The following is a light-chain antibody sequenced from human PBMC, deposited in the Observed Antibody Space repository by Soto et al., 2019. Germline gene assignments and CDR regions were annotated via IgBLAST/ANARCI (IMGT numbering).Light chain of an antibody. Sequence: VMTQSPTTLSVSPGERATLSCRASHSVGSNLARYQQNLGQAPRLLIYGASTRATGVPARFSGSGSATQFTLTISSLQSEDFGFYYCQQYKQWPVAFGGGTKV. CDR2: GAS. CDR3: QQYKQWPVA. J-gene: IGKJ4*01. V-gene: IGKV3-15*01. CDR1: HSVGSN.